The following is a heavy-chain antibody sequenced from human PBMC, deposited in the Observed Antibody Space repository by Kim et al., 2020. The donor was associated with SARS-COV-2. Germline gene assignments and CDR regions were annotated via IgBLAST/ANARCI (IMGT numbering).Heavy chain of an antibody. CDR1: GGSISSGGYY. D-gene: IGHD3-9*01. V-gene: IGHV4-31*03. CDR2: IYYSGST. CDR3: ARAPVLRYFDWLAGLSGMDV. J-gene: IGHJ6*02. Sequence: SETLSLTCTVSGGSISSGGYYWSWIRQHPGKGLEWIGYIYYSGSTYYNPSLKSRVTISVDTSKNQFSLKLSSVTAADTAMYYCARAPVLRYFDWLAGLSGMDVWGQGTTVTVSS.